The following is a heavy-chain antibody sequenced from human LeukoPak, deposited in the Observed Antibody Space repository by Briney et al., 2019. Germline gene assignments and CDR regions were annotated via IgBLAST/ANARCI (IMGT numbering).Heavy chain of an antibody. CDR3: ARAFSVLKAALGGAFDI. J-gene: IGHJ3*02. CDR1: GVLFTASSYY. D-gene: IGHD6-13*01. V-gene: IGHV4-4*07. Sequence: PSETLSLTCSVSGVLFTASSYYWSWIRQPAGKGLEWIGRIYTSGSTNYNPSLKNRLTMSVDTSKNQFSLKLSSVTAADTAVYYCARAFSVLKAALGGAFDIWGQGTMVTVSS. CDR2: IYTSGST.